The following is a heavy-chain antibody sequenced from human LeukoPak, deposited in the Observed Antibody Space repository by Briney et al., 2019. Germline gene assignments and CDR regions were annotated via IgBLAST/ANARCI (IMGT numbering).Heavy chain of an antibody. CDR3: ARENLVVVAASFDY. Sequence: PGGSLRLSCAASGFTFSNYWMTWVRQAPGKGLEWVASVNKDGSEEYYVDSVKGRFTISRDNAKNSLYLQMNSLRAEDTAVYYCARENLVVVAASFDYWGQGTLVTVSS. V-gene: IGHV3-7*01. J-gene: IGHJ4*02. D-gene: IGHD2-15*01. CDR1: GFTFSNYW. CDR2: VNKDGSEE.